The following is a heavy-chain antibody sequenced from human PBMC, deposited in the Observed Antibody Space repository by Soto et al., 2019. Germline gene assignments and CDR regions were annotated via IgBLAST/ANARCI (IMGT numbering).Heavy chain of an antibody. V-gene: IGHV4-31*02. D-gene: IGHD3-22*01. Sequence: LCGGSISSGDYYWSWIRQHPGKGLEWIGYIYYSGSTYYNPSLKSRVTISVDTSKNQFSLKLSSVTAADTAVYYCASIYDSSGYYYGNNWFDPWGQGTLVTVSS. CDR3: ASIYDSSGYYYGNNWFDP. CDR1: GGSISSGDYY. J-gene: IGHJ5*02. CDR2: IYYSGST.